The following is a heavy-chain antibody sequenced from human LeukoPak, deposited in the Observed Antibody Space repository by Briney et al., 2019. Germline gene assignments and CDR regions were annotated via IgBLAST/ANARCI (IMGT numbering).Heavy chain of an antibody. J-gene: IGHJ3*02. D-gene: IGHD1-26*01. CDR3: ARAVGHSGSCPDAFDI. V-gene: IGHV4-34*01. Sequence: SETLSLTCAVYGGSFSGYYWSWIRQPPGKGLEWIGEINHSGSTNYNPSLKSRVTISVDTSKNQFSLKLSSVTAADTALYYCARAVGHSGSCPDAFDIWGQGTMVTVSS. CDR2: INHSGST. CDR1: GGSFSGYY.